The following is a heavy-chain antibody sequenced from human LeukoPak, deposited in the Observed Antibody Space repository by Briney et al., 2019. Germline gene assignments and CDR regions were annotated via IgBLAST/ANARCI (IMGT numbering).Heavy chain of an antibody. CDR3: ARGYRGIFGVSFKIDY. CDR2: MNPNSGNT. CDR1: GYTFTSYD. J-gene: IGHJ4*02. Sequence: ASVKVSCKASGYTFTSYDINWVRQATGQGLEWMGWMNPNSGNTGYAQKFQGRVTITRNTSISTAYMELSSLRSEDTAVYYCARGYRGIFGVSFKIDYWGQGTLVTVSS. V-gene: IGHV1-8*03. D-gene: IGHD3-3*01.